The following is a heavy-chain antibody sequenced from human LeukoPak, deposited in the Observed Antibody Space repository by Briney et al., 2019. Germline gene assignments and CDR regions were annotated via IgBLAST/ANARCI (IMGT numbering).Heavy chain of an antibody. D-gene: IGHD5-18*01. J-gene: IGHJ5*02. Sequence: ASVKVSCKASGYTFTSYAMHWVRQAPGQRLEWMGWINAGNGNTKYSQKFQGRVTITRDTSASTAYMELSSLRSEDTAVYYCARVRIQLWERWFDPWGQGTLVTVSS. CDR1: GYTFTSYA. CDR3: ARVRIQLWERWFDP. CDR2: INAGNGNT. V-gene: IGHV1-3*01.